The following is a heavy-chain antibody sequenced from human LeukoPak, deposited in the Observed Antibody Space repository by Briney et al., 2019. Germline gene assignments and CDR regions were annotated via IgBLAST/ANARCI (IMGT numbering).Heavy chain of an antibody. Sequence: ASVKVSCKASGYTFTSYDINWVRQATGQGLEWMGWMNPNSGNTGYAQKFQGRVTMTRNTSISTAYMELSSLRSEDTAVYYCARSRYCSSTSCYGYGMDVWGQGTTVTVSS. V-gene: IGHV1-8*01. J-gene: IGHJ6*02. CDR1: GYTFTSYD. CDR2: MNPNSGNT. CDR3: ARSRYCSSTSCYGYGMDV. D-gene: IGHD2-2*01.